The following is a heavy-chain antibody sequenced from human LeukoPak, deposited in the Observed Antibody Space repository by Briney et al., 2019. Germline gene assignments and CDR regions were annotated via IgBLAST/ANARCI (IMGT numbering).Heavy chain of an antibody. CDR3: AKAPIVGAASGGPYYFDY. D-gene: IGHD1-26*01. CDR2: ISWNSGSI. V-gene: IGHV3-9*01. CDR1: GFTFDDYA. Sequence: PGRSLRLSCAASGFTFDDYAMHWVRQAPGEGLEWVSGISWNSGSIGYADSVKGRFTISRDNAKNSLYLQMNSLRAEDTALYYCAKAPIVGAASGGPYYFDYWGQGTLVTVSS. J-gene: IGHJ4*02.